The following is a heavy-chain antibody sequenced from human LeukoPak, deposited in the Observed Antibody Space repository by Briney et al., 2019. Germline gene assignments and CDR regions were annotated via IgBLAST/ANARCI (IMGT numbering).Heavy chain of an antibody. CDR2: IYYSGST. CDR3: ASYCGGDCYPLKDAFDI. D-gene: IGHD2-21*01. Sequence: SETLSLTCTVSGGSISSYYWSWIRQPPGKGLEWIGYIYYSGSTNYNPSLKSRVTISVDTSKNQFSLKLSSVTAVDTAVYYCASYCGGDCYPLKDAFDIWGQGTMVTVSS. V-gene: IGHV4-59*08. CDR1: GGSISSYY. J-gene: IGHJ3*02.